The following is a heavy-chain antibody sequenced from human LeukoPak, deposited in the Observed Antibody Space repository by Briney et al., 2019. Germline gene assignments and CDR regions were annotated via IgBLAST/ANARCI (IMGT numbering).Heavy chain of an antibody. Sequence: SQTLSLTCAVSGGSISSGGYSWSWIRQPPGKGLEWIGYIYHSGSTNYNPSLKSRVTISLDKSKNQFSLKLTSVTAADTAVYFCARDIGSHSGTSGTFGDYWGQGTLVTVSS. CDR1: GGSISSGGYS. CDR3: ARDIGSHSGTSGTFGDY. V-gene: IGHV4-30-2*01. J-gene: IGHJ4*02. D-gene: IGHD1-26*01. CDR2: IYHSGST.